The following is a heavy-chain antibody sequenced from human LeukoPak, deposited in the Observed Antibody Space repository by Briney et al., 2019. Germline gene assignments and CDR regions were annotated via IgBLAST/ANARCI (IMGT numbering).Heavy chain of an antibody. CDR2: ISAGNGNT. CDR3: AGDSGSGNNDY. J-gene: IGHJ4*02. Sequence: ASVKVSCKASGYTFTSYAIHWVRQAPGQRLEWMGWISAGNGNTKYSQNFQGRVTFISNTSATTAFMELSSLRSEDAAVYYRAGDSGSGNNDYWGQGTLVTVSS. CDR1: GYTFTSYA. V-gene: IGHV1-3*01. D-gene: IGHD1-26*01.